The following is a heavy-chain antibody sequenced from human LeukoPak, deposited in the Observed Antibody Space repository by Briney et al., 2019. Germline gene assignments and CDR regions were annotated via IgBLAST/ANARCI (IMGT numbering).Heavy chain of an antibody. CDR2: IWYDGSNK. Sequence: GRSLRLSCAASGFTFSSYGMHWVRQAPGKGLEWVAVIWYDGSNKYYADSVKGRFTTSRDNSKNTLYLQMNSLRAEDTAVYYCARELPYCSGGSCYSIYGMDVWGKGTTVTVSS. J-gene: IGHJ6*04. V-gene: IGHV3-33*01. CDR1: GFTFSSYG. CDR3: ARELPYCSGGSCYSIYGMDV. D-gene: IGHD2-15*01.